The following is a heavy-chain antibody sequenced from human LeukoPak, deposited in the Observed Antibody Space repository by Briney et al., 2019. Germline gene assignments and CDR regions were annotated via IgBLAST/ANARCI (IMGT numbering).Heavy chain of an antibody. CDR2: MSGSGGST. CDR1: GFTFSNYA. V-gene: IGHV3-23*01. D-gene: IGHD2-8*01. CDR3: AKGLNYYYYDMDV. J-gene: IGHJ6*02. Sequence: GGSLRLSCAASGFTFSNYAMSWVRQAPGKGLEWVSAMSGSGGSTYHADSVKGRFTISRDNSENTLYLQMNSLRAEDTAVYYCAKGLNYYYYDMDVWGQGTTVTVSS.